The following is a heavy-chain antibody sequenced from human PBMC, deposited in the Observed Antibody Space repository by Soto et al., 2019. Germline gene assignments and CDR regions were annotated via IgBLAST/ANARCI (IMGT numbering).Heavy chain of an antibody. V-gene: IGHV5-10-1*01. D-gene: IGHD6-19*01. CDR2: IDPDDSHT. CDR1: GYSFTKFW. Sequence: PGESLKISGQGSGYSFTKFWISWVRQMPGQGLGWMGKIDPDDSHTDYSPSFQGHVTLSGDKSISSVYLEWSSLKATDSGTYYCARHGAVASDIEVTGSDAFNVWGQGTVVTVSS. J-gene: IGHJ3*01. CDR3: ARHGAVASDIEVTGSDAFNV.